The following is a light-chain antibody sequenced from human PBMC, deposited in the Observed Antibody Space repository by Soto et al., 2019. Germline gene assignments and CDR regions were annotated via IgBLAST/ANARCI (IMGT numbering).Light chain of an antibody. CDR1: HSVTSNS. CDR3: QQYERGFT. CDR2: GAS. Sequence: IVLAQSPGTLSLSPGERATLSCRASHSVTSNSLAWYHQKFGQPPRLLIYGASSRATGIPDRFSGSGSGTDFSLTISRLEPEDFAVYYCQQYERGFTFGPGTKVDIK. V-gene: IGKV3-20*01. J-gene: IGKJ3*01.